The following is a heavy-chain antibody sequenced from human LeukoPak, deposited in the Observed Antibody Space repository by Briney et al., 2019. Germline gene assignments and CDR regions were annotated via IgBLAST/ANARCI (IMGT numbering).Heavy chain of an antibody. CDR3: ARGRGAGDVVLLAVAMQDWFDP. CDR1: GGSIRGYF. D-gene: IGHD2-8*02. Sequence: SETLSLTCAVYGGSIRGYFWSWIRQPPGKGLEWIGEISHGGGPNHNPSLKSRVTMSVDRSKNQFSLKLSSVTVADTAVYYCARGRGAGDVVLLAVAMQDWFDPWGQGSTVTVSS. J-gene: IGHJ5*02. V-gene: IGHV4-34*01. CDR2: ISHGGGP.